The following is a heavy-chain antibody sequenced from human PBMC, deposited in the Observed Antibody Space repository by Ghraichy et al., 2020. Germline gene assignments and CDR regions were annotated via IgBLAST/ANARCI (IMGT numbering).Heavy chain of an antibody. CDR1: GGSISSYY. CDR2: IYYSGSS. CDR3: ARARSLYYYYGMDV. Sequence: SETLSLTCAVSGGSISSYYWSWIRQPPGKGLEWIGYIYYSGSSNFNPSLKSRVTISVDTSKNQFSLNLTSVTAADTAVYYCARARSLYYYYGMDVWGQGTTVTVSS. J-gene: IGHJ6*02. V-gene: IGHV4-59*01.